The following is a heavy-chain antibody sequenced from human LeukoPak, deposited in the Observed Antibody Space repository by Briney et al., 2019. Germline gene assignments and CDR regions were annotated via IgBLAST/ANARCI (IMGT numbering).Heavy chain of an antibody. CDR1: GYTLTELS. CDR2: FDPEENET. Sequence: GASVKVSCTVSGYTLTELSMHWVRQAPGKGLEWMGGFDPEENETIYAQNFQGRVTMTEDTSTDTAYMELSSLRSEDTALYYCATEFYNSSAYYSVRGVFDIWGQGTMVTVSS. J-gene: IGHJ3*02. V-gene: IGHV1-24*01. D-gene: IGHD3-22*01. CDR3: ATEFYNSSAYYSVRGVFDI.